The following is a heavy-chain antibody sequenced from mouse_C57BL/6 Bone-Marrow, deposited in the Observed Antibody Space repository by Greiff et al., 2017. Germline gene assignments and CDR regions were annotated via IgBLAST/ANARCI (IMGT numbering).Heavy chain of an antibody. CDR2: IDPNSGGT. J-gene: IGHJ1*03. D-gene: IGHD2-4*01. Sequence: VQLQQPGAELVKPGASVKLSCKASGYTFTSYWMHWVKQRPGRGLEWIGRIDPNSGGTKYNEKFKSKATLNVDKPSSTAYMQLSSLTSEDSAVYYGARNGITTRGGYWYFDVWGTGTTVTVSS. V-gene: IGHV1-72*01. CDR3: ARNGITTRGGYWYFDV. CDR1: GYTFTSYW.